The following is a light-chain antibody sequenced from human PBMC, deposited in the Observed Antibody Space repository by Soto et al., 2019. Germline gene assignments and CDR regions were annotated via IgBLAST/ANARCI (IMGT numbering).Light chain of an antibody. J-gene: IGLJ2*01. CDR3: GAWDSSLSAVL. CDR2: DNN. V-gene: IGLV1-51*01. Sequence: QPVLTQPPSVSAAPGQKVTISCSGRSSNVGNNYVSWYQQLPGTAPKLLIYDNNQRPSGIPDRFSGSKSGTSATLGITGLQTGDEADYYCGAWDSSLSAVLFGGGTKLTVL. CDR1: SSNVGNNY.